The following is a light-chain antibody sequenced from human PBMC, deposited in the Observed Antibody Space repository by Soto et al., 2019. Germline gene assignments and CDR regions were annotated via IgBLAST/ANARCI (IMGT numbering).Light chain of an antibody. CDR3: QQYNNWPPWT. CDR2: GAS. Sequence: EVVMTQSPVTLSVSPGEGATLSCRASQSVNTNLAWYQQKLGQPPRLLIYGASTRATGIPGRFSGSGSGTEFTLTISSLQSEDFAVYYCQQYNNWPPWTFGQGTRVDLK. V-gene: IGKV3-15*01. CDR1: QSVNTN. J-gene: IGKJ1*01.